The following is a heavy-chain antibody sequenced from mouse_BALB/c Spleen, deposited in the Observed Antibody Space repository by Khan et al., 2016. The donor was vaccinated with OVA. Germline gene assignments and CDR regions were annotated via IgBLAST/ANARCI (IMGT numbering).Heavy chain of an antibody. Sequence: QVQLQQSGPELKKPGETVKISCKASGYTLRNNGMNWVKQTPGKGLKWMGWINTYTGDPTYADDFKGRFAFSLETSADTAYLQINNLKNEDTATYFCARVGYNGTMDSWGQGTSVTVSS. CDR2: INTYTGDP. V-gene: IGHV9-3-1*01. CDR3: ARVGYNGTMDS. J-gene: IGHJ4*01. D-gene: IGHD2-14*01. CDR1: GYTLRNNG.